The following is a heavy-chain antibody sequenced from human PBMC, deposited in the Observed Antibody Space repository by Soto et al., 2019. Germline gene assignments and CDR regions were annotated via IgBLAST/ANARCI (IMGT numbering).Heavy chain of an antibody. CDR1: GGTFSSST. Sequence: QVQLVQSGAEVKKPGSSVKVSCKASGGTFSSSTISWVRQAPGQGLEWMGRIIPILGIANYAQKFQGRVTSTADKSTSTDYMERSSLRSEDTAVYYCARDGKEYYYDSSGHYGGFDYWGQGTLVTVSS. V-gene: IGHV1-69*08. CDR3: ARDGKEYYYDSSGHYGGFDY. D-gene: IGHD3-22*01. J-gene: IGHJ4*02. CDR2: IIPILGIA.